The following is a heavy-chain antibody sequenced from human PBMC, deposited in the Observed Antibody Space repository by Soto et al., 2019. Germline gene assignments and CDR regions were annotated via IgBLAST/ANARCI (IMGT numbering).Heavy chain of an antibody. CDR1: GGSISSYY. D-gene: IGHD2-21*02. CDR2: IYDSVNT. CDR3: ARQREGDSDAFDI. V-gene: IGHV4-59*08. J-gene: IGHJ3*02. Sequence: PSETLSLTCTVAGGSISSYYWSWILQPPGKGLEWIGHIYDSVNTNYNPSLKSRVTISQDTSKNHLSLRLTSVTAADTAVYYCARQREGDSDAFDIWGEGTMVTV.